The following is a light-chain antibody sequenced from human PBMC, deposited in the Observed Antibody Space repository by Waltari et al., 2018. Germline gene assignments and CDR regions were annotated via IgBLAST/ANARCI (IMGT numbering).Light chain of an antibody. CDR2: DAF. J-gene: IGKJ1*01. Sequence: AIQLTQSPSSLAASVGDRVTITCRASQGISSAVAWYQQKPGKVPNLLIYDAFRVEEGVPSRFSGSTSGTDFTLTISSLQPEDAAIYYCQKYNSAPRTFGQGTKVEIK. CDR1: QGISSA. CDR3: QKYNSAPRT. V-gene: IGKV1-13*02.